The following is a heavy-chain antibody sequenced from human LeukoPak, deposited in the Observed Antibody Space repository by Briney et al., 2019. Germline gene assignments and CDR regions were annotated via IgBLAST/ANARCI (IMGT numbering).Heavy chain of an antibody. CDR1: GGSFSGYY. D-gene: IGHD6-19*01. CDR3: ARRYSSGFLPGFDP. CDR2: INHSGST. J-gene: IGHJ5*02. V-gene: IGHV4-34*01. Sequence: SETLSLTCAVYGGSFSGYYWSWIRQPPGNGLEWIGEINHSGSTNYNPSLKSRVTISVDTSKNQFSLKLSSVTAADTAVYYCARRYSSGFLPGFDPWGQGTLVTVSS.